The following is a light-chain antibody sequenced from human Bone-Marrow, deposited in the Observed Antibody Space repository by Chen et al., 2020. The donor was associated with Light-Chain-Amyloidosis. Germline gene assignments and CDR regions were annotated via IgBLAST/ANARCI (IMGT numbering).Light chain of an antibody. CDR1: SGSIATNY. V-gene: IGLV6-57*01. J-gene: IGLJ3*02. Sequence: NFMLTQPHSVSESPGKTVIISCTRSSGSIATNYVQWYQQRPGSSPTPVIYEDDQRPSGVPDRFSGCFDRAPNWASCPSSGLETVEEAVCYCESCEGGSQGMFAGGAKLPVL. CDR2: EDD. CDR3: ESCEGGSQGM.